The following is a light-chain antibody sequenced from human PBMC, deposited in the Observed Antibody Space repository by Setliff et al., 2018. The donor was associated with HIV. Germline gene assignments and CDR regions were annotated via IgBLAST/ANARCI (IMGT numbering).Light chain of an antibody. J-gene: IGLJ1*01. V-gene: IGLV1-40*01. CDR1: SSNIGAGYD. CDR2: GNS. CDR3: QSYDSSLSVLYV. Sequence: KRVTISCTGSSSNIGAGYDVHWYQQLPGTAPKLLIYGNSNRPSGVPDRFSGSKSGTSASLAITGLQAEDEADYYCQSYDSSLSVLYVFGTGTKVTV.